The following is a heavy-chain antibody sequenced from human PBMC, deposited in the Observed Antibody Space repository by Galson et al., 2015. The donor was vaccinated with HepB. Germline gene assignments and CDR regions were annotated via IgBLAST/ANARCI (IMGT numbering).Heavy chain of an antibody. V-gene: IGHV3-21*01. J-gene: IGHJ6*02. CDR1: GFILTNHT. D-gene: IGHD2/OR15-2a*01. CDR3: ARDFKLIVTGSGSPYYSGIDV. Sequence: SLRLSCAAFGFILTNHTMNWVRQAPGRGLEWVSSISRTGNNIYYADSVRGRFTISRDNAKNSLYLQMRSLRAEDTALYYCARDFKLIVTGSGSPYYSGIDVWGQGTTVTVSS. CDR2: ISRTGNNI.